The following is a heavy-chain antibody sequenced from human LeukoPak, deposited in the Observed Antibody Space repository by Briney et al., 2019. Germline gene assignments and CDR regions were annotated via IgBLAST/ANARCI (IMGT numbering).Heavy chain of an antibody. CDR3: ARGQKDNGVSSSWYYYGMDV. V-gene: IGHV1-8*01. CDR1: GYTFTSSD. CDR2: MNPNTGNT. D-gene: IGHD6-13*01. J-gene: IGHJ6*02. Sequence: ASVKVSCKASGYTFTSSDINWVRQATGQGLEWMGWMNPNTGNTEYAQKFQGRVTMTSNTSISTAYMELSSLRFEDTAVYYCARGQKDNGVSSSWYYYGMDVWGQGTTVTVSS.